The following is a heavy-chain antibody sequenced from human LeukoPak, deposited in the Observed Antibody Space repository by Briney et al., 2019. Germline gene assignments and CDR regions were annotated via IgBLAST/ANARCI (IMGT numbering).Heavy chain of an antibody. CDR2: ISSTGNYI. CDR3: ARDRLPINWFDP. V-gene: IGHV3-21*01. Sequence: PGGSLRLSCAASGFTFSSYSMNWVRQAPGKGLEWDSSISSTGNYIYYADSVKGRFTISRDNARNSLFLQMNSLRADDTAVYYCARDRLPINWFDPWGQRTLVTVSS. D-gene: IGHD4-11*01. CDR1: GFTFSSYS. J-gene: IGHJ5*02.